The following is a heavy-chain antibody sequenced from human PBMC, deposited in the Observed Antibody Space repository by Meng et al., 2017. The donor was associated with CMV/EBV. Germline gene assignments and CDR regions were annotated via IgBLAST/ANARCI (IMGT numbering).Heavy chain of an antibody. CDR1: GFTFGDYA. CDR2: IRSKAYGGTT. D-gene: IGHD1-7*01. J-gene: IGHJ4*02. Sequence: LSLTCTASGFTFGDYAMSWVRQAPGKGLEWVGFIRSKAYGGTTEYAASVKGRFTISRDDSKSIAYLQMNSLKTEDTAVYYCARAGGITGTTLEYWGQGTLVTVSS. CDR3: ARAGGITGTTLEY. V-gene: IGHV3-49*04.